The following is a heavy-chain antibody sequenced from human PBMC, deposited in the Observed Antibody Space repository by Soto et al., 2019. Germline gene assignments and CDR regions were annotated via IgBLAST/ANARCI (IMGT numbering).Heavy chain of an antibody. V-gene: IGHV4-59*01. CDR3: AREGLYDCSSTSCYFDY. Sequence: SETLSLTCTVSGGSISSYYWSWIRQTPGKGLEWIGYIYYSGSTYYNPSLKSRVTISVDTSKNQFSLKLSFVTAADTALYYCAREGLYDCSSTSCYFDYWGQGTQVTVS. D-gene: IGHD2-2*01. CDR2: IYYSGST. CDR1: GGSISSYY. J-gene: IGHJ4*02.